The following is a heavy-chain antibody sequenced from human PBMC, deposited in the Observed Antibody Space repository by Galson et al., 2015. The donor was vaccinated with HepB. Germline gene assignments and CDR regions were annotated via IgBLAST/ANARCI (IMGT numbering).Heavy chain of an antibody. CDR3: AKGAYYDILTGYY. J-gene: IGHJ4*02. V-gene: IGHV3-30*18. Sequence: SLRLSCAASGFTFSKYGMHWVRQAPGKGLEWVGGISNDGSNTYYGDSVKGRFTISRDNSRNTLFMQMNSLRVEDTAVYYCAKGAYYDILTGYYWGQGTLVTVSS. CDR2: ISNDGSNT. D-gene: IGHD3-9*01. CDR1: GFTFSKYG.